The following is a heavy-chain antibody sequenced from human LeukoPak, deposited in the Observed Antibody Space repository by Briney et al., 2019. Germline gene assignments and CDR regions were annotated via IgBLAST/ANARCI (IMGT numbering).Heavy chain of an antibody. CDR1: SGSIFSSNW. D-gene: IGHD6-13*01. CDR3: ARAYSSSWYLNWFDP. J-gene: IGHJ5*02. CDR2: IFHSGST. Sequence: SETLSLTCAVSSGSIFSSNWWSWVRQPPGRGLEWIGQIFHSGSTTYSPSLKSRVTISLDTSRNQFSLKLSSVTAADTAVYYCARAYSSSWYLNWFDPWGQGTPVTVSS. V-gene: IGHV4-4*02.